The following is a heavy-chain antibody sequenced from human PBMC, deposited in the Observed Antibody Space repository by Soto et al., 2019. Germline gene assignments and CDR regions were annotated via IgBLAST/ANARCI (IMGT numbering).Heavy chain of an antibody. CDR3: AREDGEEGFFRFGLYRNSGSYYGMDV. CDR2: IHPSGGGS. J-gene: IGHJ6*02. CDR1: GYTLNTYY. D-gene: IGHD2-21*01. V-gene: IGHV1-46*02. Sequence: ASVKVSCKPSGYTLNTYYLHWVRQAPGQGLEWMGIIHPSGGGSTYAQKFLGRVTMTRDTSTSTVYMELSSLRSEDTAVYYCAREDGEEGFFRFGLYRNSGSYYGMDVWGQ.